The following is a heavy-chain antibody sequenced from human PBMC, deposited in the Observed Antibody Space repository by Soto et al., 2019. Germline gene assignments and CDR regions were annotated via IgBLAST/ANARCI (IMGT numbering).Heavy chain of an antibody. CDR3: ARGRDSSGYYYFLPNWFDP. CDR1: GYTFTSYD. CDR2: MNPNSGNT. D-gene: IGHD3-22*01. J-gene: IGHJ5*02. Sequence: QVQLVQSGAEVKKPGASVKVSCKASGYTFTSYDINWVRQATGQGLEWMGWMNPNSGNTGYAQKFQGRVTMTRNTSRSTAYMELSSLRSEATAVYYCARGRDSSGYYYFLPNWFDPWGQGTLVTVSS. V-gene: IGHV1-8*01.